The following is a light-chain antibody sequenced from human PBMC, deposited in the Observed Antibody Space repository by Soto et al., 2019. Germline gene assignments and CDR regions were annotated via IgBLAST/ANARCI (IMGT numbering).Light chain of an antibody. CDR2: DVS. V-gene: IGLV2-14*01. J-gene: IGLJ2*01. CDR1: SSDVGGYNY. CDR3: STYTSSSTRV. Sequence: QSALTQPASVSGSPGQSITISCTGTSSDVGGYNYVSWYQQHPGKAPKLMIYDVSNRPSGVSNCFSGSKSGNTASLTISRIQAEDDADYYCSTYTSSSTRVFGGGTKLTVL.